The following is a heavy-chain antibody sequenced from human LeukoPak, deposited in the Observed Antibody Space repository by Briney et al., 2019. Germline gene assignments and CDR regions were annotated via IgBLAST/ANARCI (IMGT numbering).Heavy chain of an antibody. V-gene: IGHV1-69*05. Sequence: SVKVSCKASGGSFSSYAISWVRQAPGQGLEWMGRIIPIFGTANYAQKFQGRVTITTDESTSTAYMELSSLRSEDTAVYYCARGEYCSGSSCYSSFDYWGQGTLVTVSS. CDR3: ARGEYCSGSSCYSSFDY. CDR1: GGSFSSYA. CDR2: IIPIFGTA. D-gene: IGHD2-15*01. J-gene: IGHJ4*02.